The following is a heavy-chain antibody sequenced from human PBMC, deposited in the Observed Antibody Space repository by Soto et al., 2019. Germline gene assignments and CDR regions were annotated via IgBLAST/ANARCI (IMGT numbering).Heavy chain of an antibody. J-gene: IGHJ4*02. V-gene: IGHV3-30*18. D-gene: IGHD6-19*01. Sequence: QVQLVESGGGVVQPGESLRLSCAGSGFTFRSYGMDWVRQAPGKGLEWVAVISNDGSNKYYVDSVKGRFTISRDNSKNTLYLQMNSLRAKDTAVYYCAKDRMVAGIRGYFDYWGQGMLVTVSS. CDR2: ISNDGSNK. CDR3: AKDRMVAGIRGYFDY. CDR1: GFTFRSYG.